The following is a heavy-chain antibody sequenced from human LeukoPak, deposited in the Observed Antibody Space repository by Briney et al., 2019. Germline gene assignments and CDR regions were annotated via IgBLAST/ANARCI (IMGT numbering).Heavy chain of an antibody. CDR3: ARGSFGYDSSGYYLYYYYYYGMDV. D-gene: IGHD3-22*01. CDR2: ISSSSSYI. Sequence: PGGSLRLSCAASGFTFSSYSMNWVRQAPGKGLEWVSSISSSSSYIYYADSVKGRFTISRDNAKNSLYLQMNSLRAEDTAVHYCARGSFGYDSSGYYLYYYYYYGMDVWGQGTTVTVSS. J-gene: IGHJ6*02. CDR1: GFTFSSYS. V-gene: IGHV3-21*01.